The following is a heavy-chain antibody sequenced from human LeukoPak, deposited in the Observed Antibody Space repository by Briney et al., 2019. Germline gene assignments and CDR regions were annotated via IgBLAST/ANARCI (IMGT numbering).Heavy chain of an antibody. J-gene: IGHJ4*02. CDR3: ARQPLRSLPLYFDY. CDR2: FYYSGST. V-gene: IGHV4-59*08. Sequence: PSETLSLTCTVSDGSISGSYWSWIRQPPGKGLEWIGYFYYSGSTNYTPSLKSRVTISVDTSKNQFFLKLSSVTAADTAVYYCARQPLRSLPLYFDYWGQGTLVTVSS. D-gene: IGHD3-3*01. CDR1: DGSISGSY.